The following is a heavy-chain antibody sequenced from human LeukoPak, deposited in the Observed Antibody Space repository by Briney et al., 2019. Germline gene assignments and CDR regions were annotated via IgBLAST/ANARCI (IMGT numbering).Heavy chain of an antibody. CDR1: GFTFSSYS. J-gene: IGHJ6*04. Sequence: GGSLRLSCAASGFTFSSYSMNWIRQAPGKGLEWVSSISSSSSYIYYADSVKGRFTISRDNAKNSLYLQMNSLRAEDTAVYYCAREGIVPAARDYYYYYGMDVWGNGTTVTVSS. D-gene: IGHD2-2*01. CDR3: AREGIVPAARDYYYYYGMDV. V-gene: IGHV3-21*01. CDR2: ISSSSSYI.